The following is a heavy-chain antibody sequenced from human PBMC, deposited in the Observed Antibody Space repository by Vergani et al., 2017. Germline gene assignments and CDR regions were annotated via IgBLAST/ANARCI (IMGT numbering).Heavy chain of an antibody. CDR1: EYSFGNYW. V-gene: IGHV5-51*01. Sequence: EVELVQSGPEMRKPGASLKISCKGSEYSFGNYWIGWVRQMPGKGLEWMGIIYPADSDTRYSPSFQGQVTISADKSISTAFLQRDSLKASDTALYYCARHTTYTDSWGQGTLVTVSS. CDR3: ARHTTYTDS. CDR2: IYPADSDT. D-gene: IGHD1-1*01. J-gene: IGHJ4*02.